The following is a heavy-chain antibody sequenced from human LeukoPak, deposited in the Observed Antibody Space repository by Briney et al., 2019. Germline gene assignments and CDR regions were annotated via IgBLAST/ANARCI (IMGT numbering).Heavy chain of an antibody. Sequence: ASVKVSCKASGYTFTSYGISWVRQAPGQGLEWMGWISAYNGNTNYAQKLQGRVTMTTDTSTSTAYMELRSLRSDDTAVYYFARDDSGYDSYPYYFHGMDVWGQGTTVTVSS. CDR1: GYTFTSYG. V-gene: IGHV1-18*01. CDR3: ARDDSGYDSYPYYFHGMDV. J-gene: IGHJ6*02. CDR2: ISAYNGNT. D-gene: IGHD5-12*01.